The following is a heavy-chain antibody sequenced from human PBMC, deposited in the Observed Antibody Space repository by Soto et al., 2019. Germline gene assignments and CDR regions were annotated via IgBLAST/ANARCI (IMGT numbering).Heavy chain of an antibody. D-gene: IGHD6-6*01. CDR2: LYWDDDK. CDR1: GFSLSTSGVG. V-gene: IGHV2-5*02. J-gene: IGHJ4*02. Sequence: QITLKESGPTLVKPTQALTLTCTFSGFSLSTSGVGVGWISQPPGKALEWLALLYWDDDKRYSSSLNGRRTITKDSSKDHVVLIMPTMDPVDTAEYSREHSRPPRHRAYWGQGTLITVSS. CDR3: EHSRPPRHRAY.